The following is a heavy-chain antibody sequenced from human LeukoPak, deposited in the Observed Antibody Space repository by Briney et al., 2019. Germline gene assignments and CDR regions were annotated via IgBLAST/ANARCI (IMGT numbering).Heavy chain of an antibody. V-gene: IGHV4-59*08. J-gene: IGHJ5*02. CDR2: IYYSGST. CDR3: ARLSVVVPAAMRRPESLWFDP. CDR1: GGSISSYY. D-gene: IGHD2-2*01. Sequence: PSETLSLTCTVSGGSISSYYWSWIRQPPGKGLEWIGYIYYSGSTNYNPSLKSRVTISVDTSKNQFSLKLSSVTAADTAVYYCARLSVVVPAAMRRPESLWFDPWGRGTLVTVSS.